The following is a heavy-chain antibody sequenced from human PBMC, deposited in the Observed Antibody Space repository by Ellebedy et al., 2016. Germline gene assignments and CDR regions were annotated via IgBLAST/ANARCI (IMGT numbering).Heavy chain of an antibody. CDR2: INPSGGST. Sequence: ASVKVSCKASGYTFTSYYMHWVRQAPGQGLEWMGIINPSGGSTSYAQKLQGRVTMTRDTSTSTVYMELSSLRSEDTAVYYCARDMRDSNYEGMGYYYGMDVWGQGTTVTVSS. CDR1: GYTFTSYY. J-gene: IGHJ6*02. CDR3: ARDMRDSNYEGMGYYYGMDV. V-gene: IGHV1-46*04. D-gene: IGHD4-11*01.